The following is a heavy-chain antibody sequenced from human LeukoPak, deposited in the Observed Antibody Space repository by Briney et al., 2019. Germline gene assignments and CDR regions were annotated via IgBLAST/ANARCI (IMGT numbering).Heavy chain of an antibody. CDR1: GFTFSSYW. V-gene: IGHV3-7*01. CDR2: IKQDGSEK. CDR3: ARGGSYSSSWYDY. D-gene: IGHD6-13*01. Sequence: GGSLRLSCVASGFTFSSYWMSWVRQAPGKGLEWVANIKQDGSEKYYVDSVKGRFTISRDNAKNSLYLQMNSLRAEDTAVYYCARGGSYSSSWYDYWGQGTLVTVSS. J-gene: IGHJ4*02.